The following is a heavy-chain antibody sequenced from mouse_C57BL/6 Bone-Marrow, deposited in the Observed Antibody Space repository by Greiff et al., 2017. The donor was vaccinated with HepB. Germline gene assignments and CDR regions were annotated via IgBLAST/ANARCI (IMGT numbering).Heavy chain of an antibody. CDR1: GFTFSSYA. J-gene: IGHJ3*01. Sequence: EVHLVESGGGLVKPGGSLKLSCAASGFTFSSYAMSWVRQTPEKRLEWVATISDGGSYTYYPDNVKGRFTISRDNAKNNLYLQMSHLKSEDTAMYYCARDKGYGYLAYWGQGTLVTVSA. V-gene: IGHV5-4*01. CDR2: ISDGGSYT. CDR3: ARDKGYGYLAY. D-gene: IGHD2-2*01.